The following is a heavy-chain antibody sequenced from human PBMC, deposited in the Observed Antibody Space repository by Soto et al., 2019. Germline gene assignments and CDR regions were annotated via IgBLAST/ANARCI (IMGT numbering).Heavy chain of an antibody. V-gene: IGHV3-21*01. J-gene: IGHJ5*02. CDR2: ISSSSSYI. CDR1: GFTFSSST. Sequence: EVQLVESGGGLVKPGGSLRLSCAGYGFTFSSSTMTWVRQAPGKGLEWVSSISSSSSYIYQPDSLKGRFTISRDNAKNSVFLQMSSLRAEDTAVYYCARDLGEVYATWGQGTLVTVSS. CDR3: ARDLGEVYAT. D-gene: IGHD2-8*01.